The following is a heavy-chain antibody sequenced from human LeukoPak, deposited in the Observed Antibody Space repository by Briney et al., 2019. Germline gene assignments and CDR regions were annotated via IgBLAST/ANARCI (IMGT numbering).Heavy chain of an antibody. J-gene: IGHJ5*02. D-gene: IGHD6-13*01. CDR2: IIPIFGTA. V-gene: IGHV1-69*13. CDR1: GGTFSSYA. CDR3: ARFDPHPAAVPRGWFDP. Sequence: SVKVSCKASGGTFSSYAISWVRQAPGQGLEWMGGIIPIFGTANYAQKFQGRVTITADESTSTAYMELTSLRSEDTAVYYCARFDPHPAAVPRGWFDPWGQGTLVTVSS.